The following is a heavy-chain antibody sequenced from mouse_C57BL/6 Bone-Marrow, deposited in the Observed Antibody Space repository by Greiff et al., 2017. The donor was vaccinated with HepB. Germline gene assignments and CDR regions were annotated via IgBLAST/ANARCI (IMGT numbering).Heavy chain of an antibody. D-gene: IGHD3-2*01. CDR3: ARKTAPNYFDY. Sequence: VKLQESGAELARPGASVKLSCKASGYTFTSYGISWVKQRTGQGLEWIGEIYPRSGNTYYNEKFKGKATLTADKSSSTAYMELRSLTSEDSAVYFCARKTAPNYFDYWGQGTTLTVSS. CDR2: IYPRSGNT. V-gene: IGHV1-81*01. CDR1: GYTFTSYG. J-gene: IGHJ2*01.